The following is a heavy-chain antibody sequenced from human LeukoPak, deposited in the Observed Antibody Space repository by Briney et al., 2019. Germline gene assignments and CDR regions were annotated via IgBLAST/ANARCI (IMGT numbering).Heavy chain of an antibody. CDR2: ISIIGSYI. Sequence: GGSLRLSCAASGCTFSSYSRNWFRQAPGKGLEWVASISIIGSYIYYADSGKGRFTISRDNAKKSLYLQMNSQRAEDTAVYYCARDQAPRDILTGYSRDNYYFDYWGQGTLVTVSS. V-gene: IGHV3-21*01. D-gene: IGHD3-9*01. CDR1: GCTFSSYS. J-gene: IGHJ4*02. CDR3: ARDQAPRDILTGYSRDNYYFDY.